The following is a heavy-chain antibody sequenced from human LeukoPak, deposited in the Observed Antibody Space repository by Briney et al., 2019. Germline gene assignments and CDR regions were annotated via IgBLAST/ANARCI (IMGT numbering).Heavy chain of an antibody. CDR2: MNPNSGNT. D-gene: IGHD3-10*01. CDR1: GYTFTSYD. Sequence: ASVKVSCKASGYTFTSYDINWVRQATGQGLEWMGWMNPNSGNTGYAQKFQGRVTMTGNTSISTAYMELSSLRSEDTAVYYCARAYGSGSYYPLSGYYYYMDVWGKGTTVTISS. V-gene: IGHV1-8*01. J-gene: IGHJ6*03. CDR3: ARAYGSGSYYPLSGYYYYMDV.